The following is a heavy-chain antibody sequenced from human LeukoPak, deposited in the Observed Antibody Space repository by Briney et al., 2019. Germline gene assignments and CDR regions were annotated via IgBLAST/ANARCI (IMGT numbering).Heavy chain of an antibody. CDR2: ISGSGGST. J-gene: IGHJ4*02. CDR3: AKDITPARYGDYVLFSY. Sequence: GGSLRLSCAASGFTFSSYAMSWVRLAPGKGLEWVSAISGSGGSTYYADSVKGRFTISRDNSKNTLYLQMNSLRAEDTAVYYCAKDITPARYGDYVLFSYWGQGTLVTVSS. CDR1: GFTFSSYA. V-gene: IGHV3-23*01. D-gene: IGHD4-17*01.